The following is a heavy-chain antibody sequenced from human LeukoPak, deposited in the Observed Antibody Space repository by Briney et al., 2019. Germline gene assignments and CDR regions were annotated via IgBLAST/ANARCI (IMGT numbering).Heavy chain of an antibody. CDR2: IKQDGSEK. Sequence: GGSLRLSCAASGFTFSSYWMSWVRQAPGKGLEWVANIKQDGSEKYYVDSVKGRFTISRDNAKNSLYLQMNSLKTEDTAVYYCARELRYTYGQYYFDYWGQGTLVTVSA. D-gene: IGHD5-18*01. CDR3: ARELRYTYGQYYFDY. CDR1: GFTFSSYW. J-gene: IGHJ4*02. V-gene: IGHV3-7*05.